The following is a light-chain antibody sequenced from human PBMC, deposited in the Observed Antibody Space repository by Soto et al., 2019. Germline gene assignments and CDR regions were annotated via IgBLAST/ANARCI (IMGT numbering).Light chain of an antibody. CDR2: RNN. J-gene: IGLJ2*01. CDR1: SSNIGGYY. CDR3: ETWDASLNGPV. V-gene: IGLV1-47*01. Sequence: QSVLTQPPSASGTPGQRVTISCSGGSSNIGGYYVYWYQHVPGTAPKLLIYRNNQRPSGVPDRFSGSKSGTSASLAISGLRSEDETDYYCETWDASLNGPVFGGGTKVTVL.